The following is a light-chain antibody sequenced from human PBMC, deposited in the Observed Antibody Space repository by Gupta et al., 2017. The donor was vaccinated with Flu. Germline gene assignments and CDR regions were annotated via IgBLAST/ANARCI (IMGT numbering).Light chain of an antibody. Sequence: EIVLTQSPATLSLSPGERATLSCRASQSVRSYLAWYQQKPGQAPRLLIYDASNRDSGIPARFSGSGYGTDFTLTISSREPEDFAVYYCQLRSTWPPLTFGEGTRMEIK. CDR1: QSVRSY. CDR3: QLRSTWPPLT. J-gene: IGKJ5*01. CDR2: DAS. V-gene: IGKV3-11*01.